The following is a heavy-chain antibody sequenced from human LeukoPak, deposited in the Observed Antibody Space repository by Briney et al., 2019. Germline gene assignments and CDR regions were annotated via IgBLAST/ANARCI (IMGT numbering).Heavy chain of an antibody. Sequence: GRSLRLSCAASGFTFSRYGMHWVRQAPGKGLEWVSVISYDGSDKHYADSVKGRFTISRDNSKNTLYLQMDSLRVQDTAVYYCAKDKSLLAADYYFDYWGQGTLVTVSS. D-gene: IGHD6-13*01. CDR1: GFTFSRYG. V-gene: IGHV3-30*18. J-gene: IGHJ4*02. CDR2: ISYDGSDK. CDR3: AKDKSLLAADYYFDY.